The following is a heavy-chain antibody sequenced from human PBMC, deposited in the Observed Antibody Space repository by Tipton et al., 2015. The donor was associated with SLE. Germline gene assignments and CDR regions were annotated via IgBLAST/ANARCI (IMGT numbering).Heavy chain of an antibody. V-gene: IGHV1-18*01. CDR3: ARDLRSSWGSVDYYYYYGMDV. D-gene: IGHD6-13*01. CDR1: GYTFTSYG. J-gene: IGHJ6*02. Sequence: QSGAEVKKPGASVKVSCKASGYTFTSYGISWVRQAPGQGLEWMGWISAYNGNTNYAQKLQGRVTMTTDTSTSTAYMELRSLRSDDTAVYYCARDLRSSWGSVDYYYYYGMDVWGQGTTVTVSS. CDR2: ISAYNGNT.